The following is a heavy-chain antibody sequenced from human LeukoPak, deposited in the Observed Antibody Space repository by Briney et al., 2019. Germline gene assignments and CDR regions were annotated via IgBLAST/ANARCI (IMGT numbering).Heavy chain of an antibody. J-gene: IGHJ6*02. CDR1: GFTFSNFW. Sequence: RPGGSLRLSCTASGFTFSNFWMNWARQAPGKGLEWVSTISGSGGSTFYADSVKGRFTISRDNSRNTLYLQMNSLRAEDTAIYYCAKDDYSYYAMDVWGRGTTVTVSS. V-gene: IGHV3-23*01. CDR2: ISGSGGST. CDR3: AKDDYSYYAMDV.